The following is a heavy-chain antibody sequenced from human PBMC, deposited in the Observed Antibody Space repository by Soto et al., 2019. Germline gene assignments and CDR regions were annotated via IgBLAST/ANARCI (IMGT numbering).Heavy chain of an antibody. CDR3: XXXXXXXXXXXXXXXXXFDI. Sequence: QVQLVQSETEVKKPGASVRVSCKASGYTFTTYDLNWVRQAAGQGLXWMGWXSPKTGSAGYAQRFQGRVTMTRNTXXXXXXXXXXXXXXXXXXXXXXXXXXXXXXXXXXXXXXXFDIWGQGTVITVSS. CDR2: XSPKTGSA. CDR1: GYTFTTYD. V-gene: IGHV1-8*01. J-gene: IGHJ3*02.